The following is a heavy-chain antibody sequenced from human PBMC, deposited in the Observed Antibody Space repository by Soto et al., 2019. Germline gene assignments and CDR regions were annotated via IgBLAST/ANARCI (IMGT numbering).Heavy chain of an antibody. J-gene: IGHJ4*02. CDR3: ARDLFDY. Sequence: EVQLVESGGGLVQPGGSLRLSCAASGFTFSNYWMNWVRQAPGKGLEWVANINEDGSEKYYVDSAKGRFTISRDNAKNSLYLQMSSLRVEATAVYYCARDLFDYWGQGTLVTVSS. CDR2: INEDGSEK. V-gene: IGHV3-7*01. CDR1: GFTFSNYW.